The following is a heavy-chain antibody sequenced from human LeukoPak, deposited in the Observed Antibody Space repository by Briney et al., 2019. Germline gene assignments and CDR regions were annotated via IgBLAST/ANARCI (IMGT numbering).Heavy chain of an antibody. CDR3: ARIRGYSGYVWSREGDGPVYYFDY. V-gene: IGHV4-31*03. Sequence: SQTLSLTCTVSGGSISSGGYYWSWIRQHPGKGLEWIGYIYYSGSTYYNPSLKSRVTISVDTSKNQFSLKLSSVTAADTAVYYCARIRGYSGYVWSREGDGPVYYFDYWGQGTLVTVSS. CDR2: IYYSGST. CDR1: GGSISSGGYY. D-gene: IGHD5-12*01. J-gene: IGHJ4*02.